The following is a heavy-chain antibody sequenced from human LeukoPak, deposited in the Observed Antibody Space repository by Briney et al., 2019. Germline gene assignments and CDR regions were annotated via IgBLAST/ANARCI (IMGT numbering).Heavy chain of an antibody. D-gene: IGHD6-25*01. CDR1: GLTITNAY. CDR3: ASRALSASGVFFQH. Sequence: GGSLRLSCAASGLTITNAYMGWVRQAQGKGPEWVSVIYRSGGTDSADSVKGRFSISRDSSKNTVYLQMNSLRAEDTAVYYCASRALSASGVFFQHWGQGTLVTVSS. J-gene: IGHJ1*01. CDR2: IYRSGGT. V-gene: IGHV3-66*01.